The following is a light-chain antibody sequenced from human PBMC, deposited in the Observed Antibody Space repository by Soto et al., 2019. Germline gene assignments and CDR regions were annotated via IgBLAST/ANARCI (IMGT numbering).Light chain of an antibody. V-gene: IGKV3-20*01. CDR3: QQFSSYPLT. CDR2: DAS. J-gene: IGKJ4*01. CDR1: QTVRNNY. Sequence: EIVFTQSPGTLSLYTGERATLSCRASQTVRNNYLAWYQQKPGQAPRLLIYDASSRATGIPDRFSGGGSGTDFTLTISRLEPEDFAVYYCQQFSSYPLTFAGGTKVDIK.